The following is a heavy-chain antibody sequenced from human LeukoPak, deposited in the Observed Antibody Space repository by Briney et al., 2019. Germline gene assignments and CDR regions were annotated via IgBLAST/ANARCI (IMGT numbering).Heavy chain of an antibody. D-gene: IGHD1-26*01. V-gene: IGHV3-48*04. CDR2: ISSSSSTI. CDR3: ARGSPGGSYPYYFDY. CDR1: GFTFSSYS. J-gene: IGHJ4*02. Sequence: QPGGSLRLSCAASGFTFSSYSMNWVRQAPGKGLKWVSYISSSSSTIYYADSVKGRFTISRDNAKNSLYLQMNSLRAEDTAVYYCARGSPGGSYPYYFDYWGQGTLVTVSS.